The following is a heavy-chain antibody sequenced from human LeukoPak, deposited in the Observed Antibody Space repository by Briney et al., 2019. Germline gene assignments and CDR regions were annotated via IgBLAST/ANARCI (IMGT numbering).Heavy chain of an antibody. CDR3: ANLPGEYCSSTSCSGDY. CDR1: GFTFSSYA. D-gene: IGHD2-2*01. Sequence: GGSLRLSCAAAGFTFSSYAMSWVRQAPGKGLEWVSAISGSGGSTYFADSVKGRFTISRDNSRNTLYLQMNSLRAEDTAVYYCANLPGEYCSSTSCSGDYWGQGTLVTVSS. J-gene: IGHJ4*02. V-gene: IGHV3-23*01. CDR2: ISGSGGST.